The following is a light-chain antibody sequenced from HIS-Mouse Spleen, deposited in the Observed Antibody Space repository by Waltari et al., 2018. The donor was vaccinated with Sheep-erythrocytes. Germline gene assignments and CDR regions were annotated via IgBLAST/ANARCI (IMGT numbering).Light chain of an antibody. CDR2: DVS. CDR1: SSDSGGYNY. J-gene: IGLJ1*01. V-gene: IGLV2-11*01. Sequence: QSALTQPRSVSGSPGQSVTISCTGTSSDSGGYNYVSGYQQHPGKAPKLMIYDVSKRPSGVPDRFSGSKSGNTASLTISGLQAEDEADYYCCSYAGSYNHVFGTGTKVTVL. CDR3: CSYAGSYNHV.